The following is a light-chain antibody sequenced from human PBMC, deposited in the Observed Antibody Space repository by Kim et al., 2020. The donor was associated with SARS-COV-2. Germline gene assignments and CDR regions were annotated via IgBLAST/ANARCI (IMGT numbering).Light chain of an antibody. V-gene: IGLV2-8*01. CDR1: SSDVGGYNY. J-gene: IGLJ2*01. CDR3: NSYAGSNNLV. CDR2: EVS. Sequence: GQSVTLSCTGTSSDVGGYNYVSWYQQHPGKAPKLMIYEVSKRPSGVPDRFSGSKSGNTASLTVSGLQAEDEADYYCNSYAGSNNLVFGGGTQLTVL.